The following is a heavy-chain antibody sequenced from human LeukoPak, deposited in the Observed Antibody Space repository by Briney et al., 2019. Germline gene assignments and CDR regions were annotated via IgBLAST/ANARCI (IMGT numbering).Heavy chain of an antibody. CDR3: ARDPRGSTNYFDY. CDR1: GYTFTSYD. J-gene: IGHJ4*02. V-gene: IGHV1-8*01. D-gene: IGHD3-10*01. Sequence: ASVKVSCKASGYTFTSYDLNWVRQATGQELEWMGWMNPNSGNTGYAQKFQGRVTMTRNTSISTAYMELSSLRSEDTAVYYCARDPRGSTNYFDYWGQGTLVTVSS. CDR2: MNPNSGNT.